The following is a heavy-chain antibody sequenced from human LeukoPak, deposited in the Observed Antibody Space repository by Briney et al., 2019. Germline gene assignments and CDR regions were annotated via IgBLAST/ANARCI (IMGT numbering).Heavy chain of an antibody. CDR3: ALSRDGYNVFDY. CDR1: GGSISSYY. V-gene: IGHV4-59*08. CDR2: IYYSGST. Sequence: SETLSLTCTVSGGSISSYYWSWIQQPPGKGLEWIGYIYYSGSTNYNPSLKSRVTISVDTSKNQFSLKLSSVTAADTAVYYCALSRDGYNVFDYWGQGTLVTVSS. J-gene: IGHJ4*02. D-gene: IGHD5-24*01.